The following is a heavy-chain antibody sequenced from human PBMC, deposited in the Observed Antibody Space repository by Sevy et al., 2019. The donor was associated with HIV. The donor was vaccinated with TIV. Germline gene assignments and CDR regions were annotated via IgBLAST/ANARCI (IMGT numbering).Heavy chain of an antibody. J-gene: IGHJ6*02. D-gene: IGHD4-17*01. CDR3: ARESRPAVTPTYYYYYGMDV. CDR1: GGSVSSGSYY. Sequence: SETLSLTCTVSGGSVSSGSYYWSWIRQPPGKGLEWIGYIYYSGSTNYNPSLKSRVTISVDTSKNQFSLKLSSVTAAETAVYYWARESRPAVTPTYYYYYGMDVWGQGTTVTVSS. CDR2: IYYSGST. V-gene: IGHV4-61*01.